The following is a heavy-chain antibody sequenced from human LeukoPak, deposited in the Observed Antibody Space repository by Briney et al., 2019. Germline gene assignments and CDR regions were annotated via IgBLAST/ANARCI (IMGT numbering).Heavy chain of an antibody. CDR2: IYNTGST. V-gene: IGHV3-53*01. D-gene: IGHD3-22*01. Sequence: GGSLRLSCAASGFTVSSSYMSWVRQAPGKGLEWVSIIYNTGSTYYADSVKGRFTISRDNSKNTLYLQMNSLRAEDTAVYYCAKTASYYYDSSGYYTYWGQGTLVTVSS. J-gene: IGHJ4*02. CDR3: AKTASYYYDSSGYYTY. CDR1: GFTVSSSY.